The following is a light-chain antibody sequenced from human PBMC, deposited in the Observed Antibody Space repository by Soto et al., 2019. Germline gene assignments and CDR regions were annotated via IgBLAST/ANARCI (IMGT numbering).Light chain of an antibody. CDR3: CAYVGARSYV. J-gene: IGLJ1*01. Sequence: QSALTQPASVSGSPGQSITLSCTGTSTDVGGYIYVSWYQQYPGNAPRLIIYEVSNRPSGVSNRFSGSNSGGTASLTISGLQAKDEASYFCCAYVGARSYVFGPGTKVTV. V-gene: IGLV2-14*01. CDR1: STDVGGYIY. CDR2: EVS.